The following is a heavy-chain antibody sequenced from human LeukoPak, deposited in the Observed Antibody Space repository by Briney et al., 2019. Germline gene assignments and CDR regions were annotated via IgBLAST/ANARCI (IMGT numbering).Heavy chain of an antibody. J-gene: IGHJ6*02. CDR3: ARATPSIAVAGPNYYYYGMDV. Sequence: GASVNVSCKASGYTFTGYYMHWVRQAPGQGLEWMGRINPNSGGTNYAQKFQGRVTMTRDTSTSTVYMELSSLRSEDTAVYYCARATPSIAVAGPNYYYYGMDVWGQGTTVTVSS. V-gene: IGHV1-2*06. CDR1: GYTFTGYY. D-gene: IGHD6-19*01. CDR2: INPNSGGT.